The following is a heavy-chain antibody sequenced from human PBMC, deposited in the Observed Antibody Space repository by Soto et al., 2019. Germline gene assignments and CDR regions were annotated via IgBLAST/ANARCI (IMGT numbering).Heavy chain of an antibody. Sequence: QVQLQESGPGLVESSGTLSLSCEVSSGSISSGNWWRWVRQPPGKGLEWIGEIYYTGATNYNPSLKSRVTMTIDKSKDQFSLNLRSVTAADTAVYYCARVFSSGSGWMYYFDFWGQGILVSVSS. D-gene: IGHD6-25*01. CDR2: IYYTGAT. V-gene: IGHV4-4*02. CDR3: ARVFSSGSGWMYYFDF. J-gene: IGHJ4*02. CDR1: SGSISSGNW.